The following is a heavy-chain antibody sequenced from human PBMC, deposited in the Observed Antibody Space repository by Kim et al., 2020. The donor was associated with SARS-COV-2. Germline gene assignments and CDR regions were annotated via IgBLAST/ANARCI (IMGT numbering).Heavy chain of an antibody. V-gene: IGHV3-48*03. J-gene: IGHJ4*02. CDR2: I. Sequence: IYYAEPVRGRSHIASDNDKNSLYLQMNSLRAEDTAVYYCARGPNYSPFDYWGQGTLVTVSS. CDR3: ARGPNYSPFDY. D-gene: IGHD4-4*01.